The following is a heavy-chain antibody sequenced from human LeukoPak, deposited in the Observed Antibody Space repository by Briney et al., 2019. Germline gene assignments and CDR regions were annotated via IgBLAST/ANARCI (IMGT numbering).Heavy chain of an antibody. V-gene: IGHV4-59*01. CDR1: GGSMSSYY. J-gene: IGHJ5*02. CDR3: ARVLFPDWFDP. D-gene: IGHD2/OR15-2a*01. CDR2: IYYSGST. Sequence: ASETLFLTCTVSGGSMSSYYWSWIRQPPGKGLEWIGYIYYSGSTNYNPSLKSRVTISVDTSKNQFSLKLSSVTAADTAVYYCARVLFPDWFDPWGQGTLVTVSS.